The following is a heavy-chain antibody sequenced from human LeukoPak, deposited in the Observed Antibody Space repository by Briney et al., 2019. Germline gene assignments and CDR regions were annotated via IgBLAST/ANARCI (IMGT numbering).Heavy chain of an antibody. V-gene: IGHV3-23*01. Sequence: GGSLRLSCAASGFTFSSYAMSWVRQAPGKGLEWVSGISGSGGNTYYADSVKGRFTISRDNSKSTLYLQMNSLRAEDTAVYFCAKSGLYYDILTGYYTPRYYFDYWGQGTLVTVSS. CDR2: ISGSGGNT. CDR1: GFTFSSYA. CDR3: AKSGLYYDILTGYYTPRYYFDY. J-gene: IGHJ4*02. D-gene: IGHD3-9*01.